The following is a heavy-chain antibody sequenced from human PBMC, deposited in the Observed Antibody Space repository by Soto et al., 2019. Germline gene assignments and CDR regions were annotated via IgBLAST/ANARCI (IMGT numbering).Heavy chain of an antibody. J-gene: IGHJ4*02. V-gene: IGHV3-23*01. CDR3: AREGGYGSPSVYFDY. CDR1: GFTFSSYA. CDR2: LSGSGGTT. Sequence: GGSLRLSCAAYGFTFSSYAMSWVRQTPGKGLEWVSTLSGSGGTTYYADSVKGQFTISRDNSKNTLYLQMNSLRAEDTAVYYCAREGGYGSPSVYFDYWGQGTLVTVSS. D-gene: IGHD5-18*01.